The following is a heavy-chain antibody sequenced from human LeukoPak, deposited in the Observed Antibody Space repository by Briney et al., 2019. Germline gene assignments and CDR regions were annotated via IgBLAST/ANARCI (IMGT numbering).Heavy chain of an antibody. V-gene: IGHV5-51*01. D-gene: IGHD2-2*01. Sequence: GESLKISCKGSGYSFTNYWIGWVRQMPGKGLEWMGIVYPGDSDTRYSPSFQGQVTISADKSISTAYLQWSSLKASDTAMYYCARTEAQGYCSSTSCRSMTDAFDIWGQGTMVTVSS. CDR1: GYSFTNYW. CDR3: ARTEAQGYCSSTSCRSMTDAFDI. CDR2: VYPGDSDT. J-gene: IGHJ3*02.